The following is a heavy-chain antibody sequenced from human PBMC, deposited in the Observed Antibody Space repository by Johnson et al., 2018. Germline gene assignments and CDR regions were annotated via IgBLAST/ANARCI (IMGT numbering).Heavy chain of an antibody. V-gene: IGHV3-9*01. CDR1: GFTFDDYA. CDR3: AYGSSGYYLYMDV. CDR2: ISWNSGSI. D-gene: IGHD3-22*01. J-gene: IGHJ6*03. Sequence: VQLVQSGGGLVQPGRSLRLSCAASGFTFDDYAMHWVRQAPGKGLEWVSGISWNSGSIGYADSVKGRFTISRDNAKNSLYLQRNSLRAEDTALYYCAYGSSGYYLYMDVWGKGTTVTVSS.